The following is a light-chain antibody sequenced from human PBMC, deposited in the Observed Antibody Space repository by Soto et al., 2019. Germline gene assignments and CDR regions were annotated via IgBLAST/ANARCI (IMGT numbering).Light chain of an antibody. CDR2: KVS. CDR3: MQGTHWPYT. Sequence: DVVMTQSPLSLPITLGQPASISCRSSQSLIYSDGNTYLSWFQQRPGHSPRRLIYKVSNRDSGVPDRFSGSGSGTDFTLKISRVEAEDVGVYYCMQGTHWPYTFGQGTKREIK. CDR1: QSLIYSDGNTY. V-gene: IGKV2-30*01. J-gene: IGKJ2*01.